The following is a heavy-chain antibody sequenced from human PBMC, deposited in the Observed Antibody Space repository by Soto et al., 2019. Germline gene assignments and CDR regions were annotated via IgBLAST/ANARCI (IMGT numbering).Heavy chain of an antibody. D-gene: IGHD3-22*01. CDR2: INAGNGNT. Sequence: QVQLVQSGAEEKKPGASVKVSCKASGYTFTSYAMHWVRQAPGQRLEWMGWINAGNGNTKYSQKFQGRVTITRDTSASTAYMELSSLRSEDTAVYYCARVGPDYYDSSGYSFHFDYWGQGTLVTVSS. V-gene: IGHV1-3*05. CDR3: ARVGPDYYDSSGYSFHFDY. J-gene: IGHJ4*02. CDR1: GYTFTSYA.